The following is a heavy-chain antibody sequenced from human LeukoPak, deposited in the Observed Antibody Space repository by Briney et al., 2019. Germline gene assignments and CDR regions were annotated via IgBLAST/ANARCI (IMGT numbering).Heavy chain of an antibody. CDR3: ARSTDLFYFDY. CDR2: INPSGAGT. D-gene: IGHD3-3*01. Sequence: ASVKVSCKAFGYTFTSYYMHWVRQAPGQGLEWMGIINPSGAGTTYAQKFQGRVTMTRDTSTSTVYMELSSLRSEDTAVYYCARSTDLFYFDYWGQGTLVTVSS. CDR1: GYTFTSYY. J-gene: IGHJ4*02. V-gene: IGHV1-46*01.